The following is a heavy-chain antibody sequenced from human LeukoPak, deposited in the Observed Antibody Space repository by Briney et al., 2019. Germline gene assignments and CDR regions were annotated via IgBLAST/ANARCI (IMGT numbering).Heavy chain of an antibody. CDR2: INPNSGGT. CDR1: GYTFTGYY. Sequence: ASVKVSCKASGYTFTGYYMHWVRQAPGQGLEWMGWINPNSGGTNYAQKFQGRVTMTRDMSTSTVYMELSSLRSEDTAVYYCVRDGHRRYYYDSSGREDAFDIWGQGTMVTVSS. J-gene: IGHJ3*02. V-gene: IGHV1-2*02. D-gene: IGHD3-22*01. CDR3: VRDGHRRYYYDSSGREDAFDI.